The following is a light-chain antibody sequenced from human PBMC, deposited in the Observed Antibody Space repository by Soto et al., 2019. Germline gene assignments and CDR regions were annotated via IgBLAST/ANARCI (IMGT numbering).Light chain of an antibody. CDR2: GAS. V-gene: IGKV3-15*01. CDR1: QSVSSN. Sequence: EIVMTQSPATLSVSPGERATLSCRASQSVSSNLAWYQQKPGQAPRLLLYGASTRATGIPARFRGSGSGTEVTRTISSRQAEDVAVYDCQQYNNWPPYTFGQGTKLEIK. J-gene: IGKJ2*01. CDR3: QQYNNWPPYT.